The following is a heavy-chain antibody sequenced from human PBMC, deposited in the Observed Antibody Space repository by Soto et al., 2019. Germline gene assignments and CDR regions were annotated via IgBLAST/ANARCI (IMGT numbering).Heavy chain of an antibody. CDR1: GLIFSDYH. Sequence: EVQLVESGGGLVQPGGSLRLSCAASGLIFSDYHMDWVRQAPGKGLECVGRIRRKANSYTTEYAASVKGRFTISSDDLKISLYLQMNSLKYEYTAVYYCAMLGGWSGGSNDRDVLGQWTTVTVSS. CDR3: AMLGGWSGGSNDRDV. CDR2: IRRKANSYTT. V-gene: IGHV3-72*01. J-gene: IGHJ6*02. D-gene: IGHD6-19*01.